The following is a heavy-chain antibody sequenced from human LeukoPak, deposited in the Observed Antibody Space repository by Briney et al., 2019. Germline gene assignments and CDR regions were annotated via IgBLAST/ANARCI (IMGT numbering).Heavy chain of an antibody. D-gene: IGHD3-9*01. V-gene: IGHV6-1*01. CDR2: TYYRSKWYN. J-gene: IGHJ4*02. Sequence: SQTLSLTCAISGDSVSSNNGAWNWIRQSPSRGLEWLGRTYYRSKWYNDYAESLISRITISPVTSKNQFSLQLYSVAPEDTAVYYCARDVGTTGWHTFDYWGQGTLVTVSS. CDR3: ARDVGTTGWHTFDY. CDR1: GDSVSSNNGA.